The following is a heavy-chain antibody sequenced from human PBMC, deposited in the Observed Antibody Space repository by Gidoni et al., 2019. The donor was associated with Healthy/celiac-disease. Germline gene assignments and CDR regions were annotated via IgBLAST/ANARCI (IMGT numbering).Heavy chain of an antibody. Sequence: QVQLQESGPGLVKPSETLSLTCTVSGGSIISYYWSWIRQPPGKGREWIGYIYYSGSTNYNPSLKSRVTISVDTSKNQFSLKLSSVTAADTAVYYCARDGDGDLPPHWGQGTLVTVSS. CDR1: GGSIISYY. CDR3: ARDGDGDLPPH. J-gene: IGHJ4*02. CDR2: IYYSGST. D-gene: IGHD4-17*01. V-gene: IGHV4-59*01.